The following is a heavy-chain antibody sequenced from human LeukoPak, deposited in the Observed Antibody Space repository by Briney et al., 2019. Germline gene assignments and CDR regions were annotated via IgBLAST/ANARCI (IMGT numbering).Heavy chain of an antibody. CDR3: ARGRIVVVPAATHYYYYYMDV. CDR1: GGSFSGYY. Sequence: PSETLSLTCAVYGGSFSGYYWSWIRPPPGKGLEWIGEINHSGRTNYNPSLKSRVTISVDTSKNQFSLKLSSVTAADTAVYYCARGRIVVVPAATHYYYYYMDVWGKGTTVTVSS. CDR2: INHSGRT. V-gene: IGHV4-34*01. D-gene: IGHD2-2*01. J-gene: IGHJ6*03.